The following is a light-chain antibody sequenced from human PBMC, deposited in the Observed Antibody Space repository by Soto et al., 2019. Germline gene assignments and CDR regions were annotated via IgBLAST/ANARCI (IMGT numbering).Light chain of an antibody. CDR1: ELGNKY. CDR3: QAWDSSTYVV. J-gene: IGLJ2*01. V-gene: IGLV3-1*01. CDR2: QDS. Sequence: SYELTQSLSVSVSPGQTASITCSGDELGNKYASWYQQKPGQSPILVIYQDSKRPSGIPERFSGSNSGNTATLTITGTQEMDEADYYCQAWDSSTYVVFGGGTKVTVL.